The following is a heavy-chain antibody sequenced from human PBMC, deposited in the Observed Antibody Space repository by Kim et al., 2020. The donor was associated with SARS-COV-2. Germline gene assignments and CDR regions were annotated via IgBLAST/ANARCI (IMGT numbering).Heavy chain of an antibody. J-gene: IGHJ3*02. Sequence: GGSLRLSCAASGFTFSDYDMHWVRQATGKGLEWVAAIGTLHDTYYPDSVKGRFTISRENAKNSLYLQMNSLRAGDTAIYFCASTRRFRENAFDIWGQGTMVTVSS. D-gene: IGHD3-10*01. V-gene: IGHV3-13*01. CDR1: GFTFSDYD. CDR3: ASTRRFRENAFDI. CDR2: IGTLHDT.